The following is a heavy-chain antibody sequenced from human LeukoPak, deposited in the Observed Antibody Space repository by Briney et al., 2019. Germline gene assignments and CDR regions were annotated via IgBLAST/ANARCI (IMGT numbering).Heavy chain of an antibody. Sequence: GGSLRLSCAASGFTVSSNYMSWVRQAPGKGLEWVSVIYSGGSTYYADSVKGRFAISRDNSKNTLYLQMNSLRAEDTAVYYCVTPYRNPFDYWGQGTLVTVSS. CDR3: VTPYRNPFDY. J-gene: IGHJ4*02. CDR2: IYSGGST. V-gene: IGHV3-66*02. D-gene: IGHD4-11*01. CDR1: GFTVSSNY.